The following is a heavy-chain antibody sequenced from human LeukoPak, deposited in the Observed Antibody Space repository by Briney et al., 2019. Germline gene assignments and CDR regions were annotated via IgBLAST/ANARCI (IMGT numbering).Heavy chain of an antibody. CDR1: GYAFTNYY. CDR2: ISAYNGNT. V-gene: IGHV1-18*04. Sequence: ASVKVSCKASGYAFTNYYMHWVRQAPGQGPEWMGWISAYNGNTKYAQNLQGRVTITTDTSTSTAYMELRSLRSDDTAVYYCTRDLPYSSSWESIDYWGQGTLVTVSS. D-gene: IGHD6-13*01. J-gene: IGHJ4*02. CDR3: TRDLPYSSSWESIDY.